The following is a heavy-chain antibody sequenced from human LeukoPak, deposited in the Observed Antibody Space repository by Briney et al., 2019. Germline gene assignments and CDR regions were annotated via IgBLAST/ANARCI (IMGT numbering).Heavy chain of an antibody. D-gene: IGHD4-17*01. CDR3: ARENDYGDYSLGYYYMDV. CDR1: GFTFSSYS. Sequence: PGGSLRLSCEASGFTFSSYSMNWVRQAPGKGLEWVSYISSSGSTIYDADSVKGRFTISRDNTKNSLYLQMNSLRAGDTAIYYCARENDYGDYSLGYYYMDVWGKGTTVIVSS. V-gene: IGHV3-48*04. CDR2: ISSSGSTI. J-gene: IGHJ6*03.